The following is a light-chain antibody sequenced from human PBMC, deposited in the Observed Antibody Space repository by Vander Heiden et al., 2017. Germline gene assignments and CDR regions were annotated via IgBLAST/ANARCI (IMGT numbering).Light chain of an antibody. CDR2: QDS. V-gene: IGLV3-1*01. Sequence: SYELTQPPSVSVSPGQTASITCSGDKLGDKYACWYQQKPGQSPVLVIYQDSKRPSGIPERVSGANSGNTATLTISGTQAVDDSYYYSPEWDSRTSVFGTGTNVTVL. CDR1: KLGDKY. CDR3: PEWDSRTSV. J-gene: IGLJ1*01.